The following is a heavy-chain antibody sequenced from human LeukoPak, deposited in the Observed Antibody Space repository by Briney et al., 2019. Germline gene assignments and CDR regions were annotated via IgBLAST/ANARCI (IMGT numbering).Heavy chain of an antibody. CDR2: IYYSGNT. D-gene: IGHD2-2*02. CDR1: GGSISSGGYY. J-gene: IGHJ6*02. CDR3: ARGYPDLGGHYYYDGMDV. Sequence: SQTLSLTCTVSGGSISSGGYYWSWIRQHPGKGLAWIGYIYYSGNTYYNPSLQSRVTISVDTSKNQFSLKLSSVTAADTAVYYCARGYPDLGGHYYYDGMDVWGQGTTVTVSS. V-gene: IGHV4-31*03.